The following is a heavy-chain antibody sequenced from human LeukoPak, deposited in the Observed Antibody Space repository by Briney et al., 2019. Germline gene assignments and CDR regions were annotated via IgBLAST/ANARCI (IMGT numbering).Heavy chain of an antibody. J-gene: IGHJ6*03. CDR2: INHSGST. CDR1: GGSFSGYY. V-gene: IGHV4-34*01. D-gene: IGHD3-22*01. CDR3: ARFDSSGYSNYYYYMDV. Sequence: PSETLSLTCAVYGGSFSGYYWSWIRQPPGKGLEWIGEINHSGSTNYNPSLKSRVTISVDTSKNQFSLKLSSVTAADAAVYYCARFDSSGYSNYYYYMDVWGKGTTVTVSS.